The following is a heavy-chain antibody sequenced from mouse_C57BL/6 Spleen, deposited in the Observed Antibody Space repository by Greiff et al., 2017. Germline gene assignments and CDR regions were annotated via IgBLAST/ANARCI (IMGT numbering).Heavy chain of an antibody. CDR3: AREAAQPYFDY. V-gene: IGHV1-52*01. J-gene: IGHJ2*01. CDR1: GYTFTSYW. CDR2: IDPSDSET. Sequence: QVQLQQPGAELVRPGSSVKLSCKASGYTFTSYWMHWVKQRPIQGLEWIGNIDPSDSETHYNQKFKDKATLTVDKSSSTAYMQLSSLTSEDSAVYYCAREAAQPYFDYWGQGTTLTVSS. D-gene: IGHD3-2*02.